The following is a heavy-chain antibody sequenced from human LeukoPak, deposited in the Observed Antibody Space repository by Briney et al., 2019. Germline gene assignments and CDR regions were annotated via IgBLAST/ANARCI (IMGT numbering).Heavy chain of an antibody. Sequence: APVKVSCKASGYTFTGYYIHWVRQAPGQGLEWMGWINPNTGGTNYAQKFQGRVTMTRDTSISTAYMELSRLTSDDTVVYYCARDSGSWSNGIDYWGQGTLVTVSS. V-gene: IGHV1-2*02. CDR2: INPNTGGT. J-gene: IGHJ4*02. CDR3: ARDSGSWSNGIDY. CDR1: GYTFTGYY. D-gene: IGHD6-13*01.